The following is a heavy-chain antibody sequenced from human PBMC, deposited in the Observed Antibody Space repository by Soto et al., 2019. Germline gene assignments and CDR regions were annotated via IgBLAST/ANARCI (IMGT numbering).Heavy chain of an antibody. Sequence: ASVKVSCKASGYTFTSYAMHWVRQAPGQRLEWMGWINAGNGNTKYSQKFQGRVTITRDTSASTAYMELSSLRSEDTAVYYCARARTTVTPWYWFDPWGQGTLVTVSS. D-gene: IGHD4-17*01. CDR1: GYTFTSYA. CDR2: INAGNGNT. V-gene: IGHV1-3*01. J-gene: IGHJ5*02. CDR3: ARARTTVTPWYWFDP.